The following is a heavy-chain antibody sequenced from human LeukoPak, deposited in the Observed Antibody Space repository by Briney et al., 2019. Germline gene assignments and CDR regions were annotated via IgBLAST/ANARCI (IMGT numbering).Heavy chain of an antibody. D-gene: IGHD2-2*01. Sequence: ASVKVSCKASGGTFSSYTISWVRQAPGQGLEWMGRIIPILGIANYAQKFQGRVTITADKSTSTAYMELSRLRSEDTAVYYCAREYCSSTSCTADFDYWGQGTLVTVSS. CDR1: GGTFSSYT. CDR3: AREYCSSTSCTADFDY. CDR2: IIPILGIA. J-gene: IGHJ4*02. V-gene: IGHV1-69*04.